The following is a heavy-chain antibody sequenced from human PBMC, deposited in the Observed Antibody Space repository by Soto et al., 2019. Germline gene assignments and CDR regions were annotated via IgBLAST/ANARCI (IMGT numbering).Heavy chain of an antibody. CDR3: ASGRKGLNYYGSGSYYNPVDY. D-gene: IGHD3-10*01. CDR2: IIPIFGTA. J-gene: IGHJ4*02. CDR1: GGTFSSYA. V-gene: IGHV1-69*13. Sequence: SVKVSCKASGGTFSSYAISWVRQAPGQGLEWMGGIIPIFGTANYAQKFQGRVTITADESTSTAYMELSSLRSEDTAVYYCASGRKGLNYYGSGSYYNPVDYWGQGTLVTVSS.